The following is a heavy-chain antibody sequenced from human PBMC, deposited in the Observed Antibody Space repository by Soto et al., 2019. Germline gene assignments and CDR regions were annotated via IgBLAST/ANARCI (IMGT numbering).Heavy chain of an antibody. J-gene: IGHJ3*02. CDR1: VLTFSTYG. CDR3: ARPDHGGGIPFDI. Sequence: GGSLRLSCAASVLTFSTYGMHWVRQAPGKGLEWVAAIRDDGSNKFYADSVKGRFTISRDNSKNTLYLQMNNLRAEDTAVYYCARPDHGGGIPFDIWGRGKMVTVSS. V-gene: IGHV3-33*01. D-gene: IGHD3-16*01. CDR2: IRDDGSNK.